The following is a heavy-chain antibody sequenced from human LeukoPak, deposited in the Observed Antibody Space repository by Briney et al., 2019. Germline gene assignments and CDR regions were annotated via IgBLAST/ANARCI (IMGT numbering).Heavy chain of an antibody. CDR3: ARSAAGEVSFDY. Sequence: GGSLRLSCAASGFTFSSYDMTWVRQAPGRGLEWVSPIRPSGDNTYYGDSVKGRFTISRENAKNSLYLQMNSLRAGDTAVYYCARSAAGEVSFDYWGQGTLVTVSS. CDR2: IRPSGDNT. CDR1: GFTFSSYD. D-gene: IGHD6-25*01. V-gene: IGHV3-23*01. J-gene: IGHJ4*02.